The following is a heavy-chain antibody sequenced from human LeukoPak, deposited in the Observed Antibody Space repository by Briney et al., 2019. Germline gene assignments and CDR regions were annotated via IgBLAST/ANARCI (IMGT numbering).Heavy chain of an antibody. Sequence: SETLSLTCTVSGGSISKDYWSWIRQPPGEGLERIGYIYTRWNTNDNPSLKSRVTISVDTSKNQFSLKLSSVTAADTAVYYCARARYYGSGSSLGVVDYWGQGTLVTVSS. J-gene: IGHJ4*02. CDR2: IYTRWNT. CDR1: GGSISKDY. D-gene: IGHD3-10*01. V-gene: IGHV4-4*09. CDR3: ARARYYGSGSSLGVVDY.